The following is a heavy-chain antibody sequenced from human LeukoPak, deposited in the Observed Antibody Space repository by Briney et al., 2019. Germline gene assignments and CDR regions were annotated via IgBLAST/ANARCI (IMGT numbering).Heavy chain of an antibody. CDR2: INPNSGGT. J-gene: IGHJ4*02. CDR1: GSTFTGYY. Sequence: ASVKVSCQASGSTFTGYYMHWVRQAPGQGLEWMGWINPNSGGTNYAQKFQGRVTMTRDTSISTAYMELSRLRSDDTAVYYCTRDRRAMDPFDYWGQGTLVTVSS. V-gene: IGHV1-2*02. D-gene: IGHD5-18*01. CDR3: TRDRRAMDPFDY.